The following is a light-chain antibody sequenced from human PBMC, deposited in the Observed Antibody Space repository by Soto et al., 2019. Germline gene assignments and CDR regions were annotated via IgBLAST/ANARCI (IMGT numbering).Light chain of an antibody. Sequence: ESVLTQSPDTLSLFPGERATLSCRASQSVSSSYLAWYQQKPGQAPRLLIYGASSRATGIPDRFSGSGSGTDFTLTISRLEPEDFAVYYCQQYGSSGWTFGQGTKVDIK. V-gene: IGKV3-20*01. CDR1: QSVSSSY. CDR2: GAS. CDR3: QQYGSSGWT. J-gene: IGKJ1*01.